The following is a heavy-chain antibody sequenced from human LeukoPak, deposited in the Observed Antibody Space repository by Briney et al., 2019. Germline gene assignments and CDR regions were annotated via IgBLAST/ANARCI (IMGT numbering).Heavy chain of an antibody. CDR3: ARDYDFWSRDWFDP. Sequence: SETLSLTCTVSGGSISSSSYYWGWIRQPPGKGLEWIGSIYYSGSTYYNPSLKSRVTISVDTSKSQFSLKLSSVTAADTAVYYCARDYDFWSRDWFDPWGQGTLVTVSS. J-gene: IGHJ5*02. V-gene: IGHV4-39*02. CDR1: GGSISSSSYY. D-gene: IGHD3-3*01. CDR2: IYYSGST.